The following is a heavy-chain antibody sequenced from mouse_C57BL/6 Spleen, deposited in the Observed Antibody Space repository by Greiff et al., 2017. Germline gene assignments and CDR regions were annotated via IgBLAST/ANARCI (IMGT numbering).Heavy chain of an antibody. CDR2: SSNKANDYST. V-gene: IGHV7-1*01. CDR3: SRDATGTFAY. J-gene: IGHJ3*01. Sequence: DVMLVEFGGGLVQSGRSLRFSCAPSGFTFSDFYMEWVRQAPGKGLVWIAASSNKANDYSTEYSAFVKGRFIVSRDTSQSILYLQMNDLRAEDTAIYYCSRDATGTFAYWGQGTLVTVSA. D-gene: IGHD4-1*01. CDR1: GFTFSDFY.